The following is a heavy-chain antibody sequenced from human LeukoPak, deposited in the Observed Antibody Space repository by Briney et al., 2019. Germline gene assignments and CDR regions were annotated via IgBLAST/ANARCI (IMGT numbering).Heavy chain of an antibody. J-gene: IGHJ3*02. V-gene: IGHV3-7*01. D-gene: IGHD3-22*01. CDR2: IKQDGSEK. CDR3: ARGKPSYYYDSSAYFYNGAFDI. CDR1: GFTFSSYW. Sequence: PGGSLRLSCAASGFTFSSYWMSWVRQAPGKGLEWVVNIKQDGSEKYYADSGKGRFTISRDNAKNSLYLQMNSLRADATAVYYCARGKPSYYYDSSAYFYNGAFDIWGQGTMVTVSS.